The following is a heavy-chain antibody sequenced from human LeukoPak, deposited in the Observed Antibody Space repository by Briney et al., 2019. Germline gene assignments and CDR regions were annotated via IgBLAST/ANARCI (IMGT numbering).Heavy chain of an antibody. J-gene: IGHJ6*03. D-gene: IGHD3-3*01. CDR2: IIPIFGTA. CDR1: GYSFTSYW. V-gene: IGHV1-69*01. CDR3: ATSDDFWSGYQPPLYYYYMDV. Sequence: KISCKGSGYSFTSYWIGWVRQAPGQGLEWMGGIIPIFGTANYAQKFQGRVTITADESTSTAYMELSSLRSEDTAVYYCATSDDFWSGYQPPLYYYYMDVWGKGTTVTVSS.